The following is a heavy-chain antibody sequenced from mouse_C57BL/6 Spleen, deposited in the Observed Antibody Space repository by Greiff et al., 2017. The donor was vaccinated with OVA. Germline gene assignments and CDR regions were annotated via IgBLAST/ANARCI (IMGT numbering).Heavy chain of an antibody. V-gene: IGHV1-52*01. D-gene: IGHD2-4*01. J-gene: IGHJ4*01. CDR2: IDPSDSET. Sequence: QVQLKQPGAELVRPGSSVKLSCKASGYTFTSYWMHWVKQRPIQGLEWIGNIDPSDSETPYNQKFKDKATLTVAKSSSTAYMQLSSLTSEDSAVYYCARGGMDDYDWDYYAMDYWGQGTTLTVSS. CDR1: GYTFTSYW. CDR3: ARGGMDDYDWDYYAMDY.